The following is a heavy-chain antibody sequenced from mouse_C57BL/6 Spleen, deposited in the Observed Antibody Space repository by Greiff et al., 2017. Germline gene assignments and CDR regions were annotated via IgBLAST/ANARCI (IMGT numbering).Heavy chain of an antibody. V-gene: IGHV5-12*01. Sequence: EVQLVESGGGLVQPGGSLKLSCAASGFTFSDYYMYWVRQTPEKRLEWVAYISNGGGSTYYPDTVKGRFTISRDNAKNTLYLQMSRLKSEDTARYYCARRAVTSYAMDYWGQGTSVTVSS. D-gene: IGHD2-2*01. CDR3: ARRAVTSYAMDY. J-gene: IGHJ4*01. CDR2: ISNGGGST. CDR1: GFTFSDYY.